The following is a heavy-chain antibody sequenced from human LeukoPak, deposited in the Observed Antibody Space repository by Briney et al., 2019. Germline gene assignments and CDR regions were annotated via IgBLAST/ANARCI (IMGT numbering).Heavy chain of an antibody. CDR2: ISGSGGRT. CDR3: ARDRIAVAGTYFDY. Sequence: GGSLRLSCAASGFTFSSYAMSWVRQAPGKGLEWVSAISGSGGRTYYADSVKGRFTISRDNSKNTLYLQMNSLRAEDTAVYYCARDRIAVAGTYFDYWGQGTLVTVSS. J-gene: IGHJ4*02. CDR1: GFTFSSYA. V-gene: IGHV3-23*01. D-gene: IGHD6-19*01.